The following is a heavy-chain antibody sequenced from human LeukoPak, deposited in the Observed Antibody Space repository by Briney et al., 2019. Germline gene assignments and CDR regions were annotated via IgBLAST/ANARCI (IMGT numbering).Heavy chain of an antibody. CDR3: AKDLFGIAAAGWFDP. Sequence: GGSLRLSCAASGFTFSSYAMSWVRQAPGKGLEWVSAISGSGGSTYYADSVKGRFTISRDNSKSTLYLQMNSLRAEDTAVYYCAKDLFGIAAAGWFDPWGQGTLVTVSS. CDR1: GFTFSSYA. D-gene: IGHD6-13*01. CDR2: ISGSGGST. J-gene: IGHJ5*02. V-gene: IGHV3-23*01.